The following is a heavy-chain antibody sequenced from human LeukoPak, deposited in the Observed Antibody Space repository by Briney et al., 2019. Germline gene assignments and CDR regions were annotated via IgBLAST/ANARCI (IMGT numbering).Heavy chain of an antibody. V-gene: IGHV3-30-3*01. Sequence: AGGSLRLSCAASGFTFSSYAMHWVRQAPGKGLEWVAVISYDGSNKYYADSVKGRFTISRDNSKNTLDLQMNSLRAEGTAVYYCARDKLGSSGWFLSFDYWGQGTLVTVSS. CDR1: GFTFSSYA. CDR3: ARDKLGSSGWFLSFDY. CDR2: ISYDGSNK. D-gene: IGHD6-19*01. J-gene: IGHJ4*02.